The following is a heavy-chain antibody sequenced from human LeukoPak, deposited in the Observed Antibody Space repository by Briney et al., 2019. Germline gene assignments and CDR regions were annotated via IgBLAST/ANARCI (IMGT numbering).Heavy chain of an antibody. D-gene: IGHD1-26*01. Sequence: GGSLRLSCAASGFTFSNYAMSWVRQAPGKGLEWVSAISGSASSTYYADSVKGRFTISRDNSKNTLYLQMNSLRAEDTAVYYCAKDNVGATGTFDYWGQGTLVTVSS. V-gene: IGHV3-23*01. CDR1: GFTFSNYA. CDR3: AKDNVGATGTFDY. J-gene: IGHJ4*02. CDR2: ISGSASST.